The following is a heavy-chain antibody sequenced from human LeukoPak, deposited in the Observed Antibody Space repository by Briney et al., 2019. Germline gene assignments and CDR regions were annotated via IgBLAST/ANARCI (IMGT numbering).Heavy chain of an antibody. D-gene: IGHD3-3*01. J-gene: IGHJ6*02. Sequence: ASVTVSCTVSGYTLTELSMHWVRQAPGKGLEWMGGFDPEDGETIYAQKFQGRVTMTEDTSTDTAYMELSSLRSEDTAVYYCARVPLLYYDFWSGYFVDGMDVWGQGTTVTVSS. V-gene: IGHV1-24*01. CDR1: GYTLTELS. CDR2: FDPEDGET. CDR3: ARVPLLYYDFWSGYFVDGMDV.